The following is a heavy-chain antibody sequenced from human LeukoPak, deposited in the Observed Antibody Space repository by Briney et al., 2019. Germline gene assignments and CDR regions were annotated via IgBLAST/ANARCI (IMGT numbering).Heavy chain of an antibody. CDR3: ARETHTSTWISYYYYYMDV. CDR1: GFTLSDYY. CDR2: ISNTGSST. D-gene: IGHD6-13*01. V-gene: IGHV3-11*01. J-gene: IGHJ6*03. Sequence: GGSLRLSCAVSGFTLSDYYMTWIRQAPGKGLEWVSCISNTGSSTYYADSVEGRFTISRDNAKNSLCLQMNSLRAEDTAVYYCARETHTSTWISYYYYYMDVWGKGTTVTVSS.